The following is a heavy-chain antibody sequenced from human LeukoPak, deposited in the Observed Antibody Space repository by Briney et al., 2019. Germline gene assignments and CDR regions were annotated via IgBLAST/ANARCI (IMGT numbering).Heavy chain of an antibody. J-gene: IGHJ5*02. CDR2: IYSGGST. D-gene: IGHD3-10*01. CDR3: ARDRYGSGSYDLDP. Sequence: GGSLRLSCAASGFTVSSNYMSWVRQAPGKGLEWVSVIYSGGSTYYADSVKGRFTISRDNSKNTLYLQMNSLRADDTAVYYCARDRYGSGSYDLDPWGQGTLVTVSS. CDR1: GFTVSSNY. V-gene: IGHV3-53*01.